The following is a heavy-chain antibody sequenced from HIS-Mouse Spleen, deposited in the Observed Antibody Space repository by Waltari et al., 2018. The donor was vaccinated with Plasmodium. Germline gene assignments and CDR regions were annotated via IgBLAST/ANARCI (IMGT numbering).Heavy chain of an antibody. Sequence: EVQLVESGGGLVQPGGSLRLSCAASGFPFSSYSMNWVSQVPGKGLGWVSYISSSSSTIYYADSVKGRFTISRDNAKNSLYLQMNSLRAEDTAVYYCARVNSGSYYWFDPWGQGTLVTVSS. V-gene: IGHV3-48*01. J-gene: IGHJ5*02. CDR2: ISSSSSTI. CDR1: GFPFSSYS. CDR3: ARVNSGSYYWFDP. D-gene: IGHD1-26*01.